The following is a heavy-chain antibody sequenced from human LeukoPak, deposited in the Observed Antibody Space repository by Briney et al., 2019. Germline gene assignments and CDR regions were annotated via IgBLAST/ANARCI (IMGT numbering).Heavy chain of an antibody. CDR2: IYYSGST. D-gene: IGHD6-13*01. CDR3: ASSKYSSSWYYFDY. J-gene: IGHJ4*02. V-gene: IGHV4-59*01. CDR1: GGPISSYY. Sequence: SETLSLTCTVSGGPISSYYWSWIRQPPGKGLEWIGYIYYSGSTNYNPSHKSRVTISVDTSKNQFSLKLSSVTAADTAVYYCASSKYSSSWYYFDYWGQGTLVTVSS.